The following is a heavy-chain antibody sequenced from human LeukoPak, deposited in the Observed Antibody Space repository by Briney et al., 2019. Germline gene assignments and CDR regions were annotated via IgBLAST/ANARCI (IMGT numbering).Heavy chain of an antibody. CDR3: ARADFRGAFDY. CDR2: ISSSSSYI. D-gene: IGHD3-10*01. V-gene: IGHV3-21*01. Sequence: GGSLRLSCAASRFTFSSYSMNWVRQAPGKGLEWVSSISSSSSYIYYADSVKGRFTISRDNAKNSLYLQMNSLRAEDTAVYYCARADFRGAFDYWGQGTLVTVSS. J-gene: IGHJ4*02. CDR1: RFTFSSYS.